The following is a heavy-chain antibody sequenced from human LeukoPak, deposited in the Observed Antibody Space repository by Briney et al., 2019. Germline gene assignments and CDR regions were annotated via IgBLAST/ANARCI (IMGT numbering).Heavy chain of an antibody. Sequence: PGGSLRLSWAASGFTFSSYAMSWVRQAPGKGLEWVSAISGSGGSTYYADSVKGRFTISRDNSKNTLFLQMNSLRAEDTAVYYCAKGGDGSGSHYYYYGMDVWGQGTTVTVSS. CDR3: AKGGDGSGSHYYYYGMDV. J-gene: IGHJ6*02. CDR2: ISGSGGST. V-gene: IGHV3-23*01. D-gene: IGHD3-10*01. CDR1: GFTFSSYA.